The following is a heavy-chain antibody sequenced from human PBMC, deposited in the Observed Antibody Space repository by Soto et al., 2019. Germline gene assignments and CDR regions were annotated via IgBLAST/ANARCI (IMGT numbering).Heavy chain of an antibody. Sequence: GGSLRLSCAASGFTFSSYAMSWVRQAPGKGLEWVSAISGSGGSTYYADSVKGRFTISRDNSKNTLYLQMNSLRAEGTAVYYCAKDLQSSDYYDSSGYYLDAFDIWGQGTMVT. CDR1: GFTFSSYA. CDR3: AKDLQSSDYYDSSGYYLDAFDI. D-gene: IGHD3-22*01. J-gene: IGHJ3*02. V-gene: IGHV3-23*01. CDR2: ISGSGGST.